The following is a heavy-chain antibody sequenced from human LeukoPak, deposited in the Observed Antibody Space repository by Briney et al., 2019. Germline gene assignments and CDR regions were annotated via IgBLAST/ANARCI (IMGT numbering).Heavy chain of an antibody. Sequence: ASETLSLTCTVSGGSISSSSYYWGWIRQPPGKGLEWIGSIYYSGSTYYNPSLKSRVTISVDTSKNQFSLKLSSVTAADTAVYYCARQYSWFGELLHLDYWGQGTLVTVSS. J-gene: IGHJ4*02. CDR3: ARQYSWFGELLHLDY. CDR2: IYYSGST. CDR1: GGSISSSSYY. D-gene: IGHD3-10*01. V-gene: IGHV4-39*01.